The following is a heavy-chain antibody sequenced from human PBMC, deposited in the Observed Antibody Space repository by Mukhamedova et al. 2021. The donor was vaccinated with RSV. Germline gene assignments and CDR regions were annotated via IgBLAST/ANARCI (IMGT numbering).Heavy chain of an antibody. CDR2: IFYDGTT. J-gene: IGHJ3*02. Sequence: RNYYWSWIRQPPGKGLEWIGSIFYDGTTYHNPSLRSRATISLDTPKNQFSLNLHSLTAGDTAVYYCATLGRGDKAGYNDACDIWG. CDR3: ATLGRGDKAGYNDACDI. D-gene: IGHD3-9*01. V-gene: IGHV4-39*01. CDR1: RNYY.